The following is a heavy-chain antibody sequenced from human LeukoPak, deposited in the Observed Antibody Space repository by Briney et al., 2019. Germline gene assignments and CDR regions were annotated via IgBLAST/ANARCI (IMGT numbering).Heavy chain of an antibody. Sequence: PSQTLSLTCTVSGGSISSGDYYWSWIRQPPGKGLEWIGYIYYSGSTYYNPSLKSRVTISVDTSKNQFSLKLSSVTAADTAVYYCARGVTPHIAARLFYWFDPWGQGTLVTVSS. V-gene: IGHV4-30-4*01. D-gene: IGHD6-6*01. CDR1: GGSISSGDYY. CDR3: ARGVTPHIAARLFYWFDP. J-gene: IGHJ5*02. CDR2: IYYSGST.